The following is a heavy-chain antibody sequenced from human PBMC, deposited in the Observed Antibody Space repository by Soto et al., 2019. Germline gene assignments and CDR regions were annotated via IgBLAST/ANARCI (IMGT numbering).Heavy chain of an antibody. V-gene: IGHV4-59*01. D-gene: IGHD3-3*01. J-gene: IGHJ4*02. CDR3: ARAAGADFWSGYYNRYYFDY. CDR2: IYYSGST. Sequence: SETLSLTCTVSGGSISSYYWSWIRQPPGKGLEWIGYIYYSGSTNYNPSLKSRVTISVDTSKNQFSLKLSSVTAADTAVYYCARAAGADFWSGYYNRYYFDYWGQGTLVTVSS. CDR1: GGSISSYY.